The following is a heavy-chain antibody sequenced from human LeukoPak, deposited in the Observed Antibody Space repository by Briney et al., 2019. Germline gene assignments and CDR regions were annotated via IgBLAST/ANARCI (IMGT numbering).Heavy chain of an antibody. CDR3: ARDLSETYSIDH. J-gene: IGHJ4*02. Sequence: GGSLRLSCAASGFTFSSYGMHWVRQAPGKGLEWVAVIWYDGSNKYYADSVKGRLYISRDNSKNTLYVQMNSLRPEDTAVYYCARDLSETYSIDHWGQGTLVTVPS. D-gene: IGHD2-21*01. V-gene: IGHV3-33*01. CDR1: GFTFSSYG. CDR2: IWYDGSNK.